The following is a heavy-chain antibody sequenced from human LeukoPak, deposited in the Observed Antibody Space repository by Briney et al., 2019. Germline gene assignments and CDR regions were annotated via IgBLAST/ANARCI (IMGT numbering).Heavy chain of an antibody. CDR3: ARADVVGQQLDDCWFDP. CDR1: GFTFSSYS. D-gene: IGHD6-13*01. CDR2: ISSSSSYI. V-gene: IGHV3-21*01. Sequence: PGGPLRLSCAASGFTFSSYSMNWVRQAPGKGLEWVSSISSSSSYIYYADSVKGRFTISRDNAKNSLYLQMNSLRAEDTAVYYCARADVVGQQLDDCWFDPWGQGTLVTVSS. J-gene: IGHJ5*02.